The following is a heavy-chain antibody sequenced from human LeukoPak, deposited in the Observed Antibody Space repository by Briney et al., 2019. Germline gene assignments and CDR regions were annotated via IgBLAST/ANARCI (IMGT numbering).Heavy chain of an antibody. CDR1: GFTFSSYG. D-gene: IGHD1-1*01. J-gene: IGHJ6*03. Sequence: PGRSLRLSCAASGFTFSSYGMHWVRQAPGKGLEWVSYISSSSSTIYYADSVKGRFTISRDNAKNSLYLQMNSLRAEDTAVYYCARDRESPGTSYYYYYMDVWGKGTTVTVSS. V-gene: IGHV3-48*04. CDR2: ISSSSSTI. CDR3: ARDRESPGTSYYYYYMDV.